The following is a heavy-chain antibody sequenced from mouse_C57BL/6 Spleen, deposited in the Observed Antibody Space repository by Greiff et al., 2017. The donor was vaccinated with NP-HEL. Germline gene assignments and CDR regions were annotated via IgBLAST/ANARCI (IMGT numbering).Heavy chain of an antibody. J-gene: IGHJ4*01. D-gene: IGHD5-1-1*01. CDR1: GYAFSSYW. CDR3: ARLSSYPNAMDY. Sequence: QVQLQQSGAELVKPGASVKISCKASGYAFSSYWMNWVKQRPGKGLEWIGQIYPGDGDTNYNGKFKGKATLTADKSSSTAYMQLSSLTSEDSAVYFCARLSSYPNAMDYWGQGTSVTVSS. CDR2: IYPGDGDT. V-gene: IGHV1-80*01.